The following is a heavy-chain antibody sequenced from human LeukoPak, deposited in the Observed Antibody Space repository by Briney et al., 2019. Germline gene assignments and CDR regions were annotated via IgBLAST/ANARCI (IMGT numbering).Heavy chain of an antibody. V-gene: IGHV1-69*05. J-gene: IGHJ3*02. CDR2: IIPIFGTA. CDR1: GGTFSSYA. CDR3: ARSTYYYDSSGSVDAFDI. Sequence: SVKVSCKASGGTFSSYAISRVRQAPGQGLEWMGGIIPIFGTANYAQKFQGRVTITTDESTSTAYMELSSLRSEDTAVYYCARSTYYYDSSGSVDAFDIWGQGTMVTVSS. D-gene: IGHD3-22*01.